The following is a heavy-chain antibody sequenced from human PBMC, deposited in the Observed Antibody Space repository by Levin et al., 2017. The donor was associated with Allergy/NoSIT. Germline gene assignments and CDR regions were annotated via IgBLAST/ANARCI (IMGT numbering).Heavy chain of an antibody. V-gene: IGHV3-74*01. D-gene: IGHD2-2*01. Sequence: GGSLRLSCTASAFTFRNYYMHWVRQAAGKGLVWVARVTSDGSVTDYADSVKGRFTISRDNARNTLYLQMNSLRAEDTAVYYCARGGCSSTSCLDNWGQGILVTVSS. CDR2: VTSDGSVT. CDR1: AFTFRNYY. CDR3: ARGGCSSTSCLDN. J-gene: IGHJ4*02.